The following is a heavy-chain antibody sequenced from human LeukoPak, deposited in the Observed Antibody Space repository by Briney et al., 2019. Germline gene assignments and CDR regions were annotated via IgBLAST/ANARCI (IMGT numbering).Heavy chain of an antibody. CDR1: GGSISSYY. V-gene: IGHV4-59*01. CDR3: ARGPSHYYDSSGYLDY. Sequence: PSETLSLTCTVSGGSISSYYWSWIRQPPGKGLEWIGYIYYSGSTNYNPSLKSRVTISVDTSKNQFSLKLSSVTAADTAVYYCARGPSHYYDSSGYLDYWGQGTLVTVSS. D-gene: IGHD3-22*01. CDR2: IYYSGST. J-gene: IGHJ4*02.